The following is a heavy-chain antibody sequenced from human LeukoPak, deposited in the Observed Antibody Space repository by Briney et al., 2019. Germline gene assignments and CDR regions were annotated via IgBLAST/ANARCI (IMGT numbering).Heavy chain of an antibody. D-gene: IGHD2-2*01. J-gene: IGHJ4*02. CDR2: INSRSSTI. V-gene: IGHV3-48*04. CDR3: ASEVVPAAMVWSY. Sequence: GGSLRLSCAASGFTFSTHDVNWVRQAPGKGLEWVSFINSRSSTIYYADSVKGRFTISRDNAKNPLYLQMNSLRAEDTAVYYCASEVVPAAMVWSYWGQGTLVTVSS. CDR1: GFTFSTHD.